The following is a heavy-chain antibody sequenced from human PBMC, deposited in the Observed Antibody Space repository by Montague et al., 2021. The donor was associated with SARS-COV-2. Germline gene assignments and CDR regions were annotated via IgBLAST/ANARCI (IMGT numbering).Heavy chain of an antibody. Sequence: PALVKPTQTLTLTCTFSGFSLSTSGMCVSWIRQPPGKALEWLARIDWDDDKYYSTSLKTRLTISKDTSKNQVVLTMTNMDPVDTATYYCARGYYATLTGYLDAFDIWGQGTLVTVSS. D-gene: IGHD3-9*01. CDR1: GFSLSTSGMC. CDR3: ARGYYATLTGYLDAFDI. CDR2: IDWDDDK. J-gene: IGHJ3*02. V-gene: IGHV2-70*11.